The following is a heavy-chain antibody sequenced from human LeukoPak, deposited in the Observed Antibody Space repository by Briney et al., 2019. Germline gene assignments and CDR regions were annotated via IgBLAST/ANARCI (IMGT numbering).Heavy chain of an antibody. CDR3: AKGTITMIAD. D-gene: IGHD3-22*01. CDR1: GFIFDDFA. J-gene: IGHJ4*02. V-gene: IGHV3-43D*04. Sequence: GGSLRLSCAASGFIFDDFAMHWVRQAPGKGLEWVALISWNGYNTYYGDSVKGRFTISRDNSRNSLYLQMNSLRPEDTALCYCAKGTITMIADWGQGTLVTVSS. CDR2: ISWNGYNT.